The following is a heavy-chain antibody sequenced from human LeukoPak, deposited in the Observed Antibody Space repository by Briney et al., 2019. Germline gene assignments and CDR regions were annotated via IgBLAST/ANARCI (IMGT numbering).Heavy chain of an antibody. J-gene: IGHJ4*02. Sequence: GGSLRLSCAASGFTFSSYAMSWVRQAPGKGLEWVSTISGSGGSTYYADSVKGRLTISRDNSKNTLYLQMNNLRAEDTAVYYCAKDRSLLVVVTVDYWGQGTLVTVSS. D-gene: IGHD3-22*01. CDR3: AKDRSLLVVVTVDY. CDR1: GFTFSSYA. CDR2: ISGSGGST. V-gene: IGHV3-23*01.